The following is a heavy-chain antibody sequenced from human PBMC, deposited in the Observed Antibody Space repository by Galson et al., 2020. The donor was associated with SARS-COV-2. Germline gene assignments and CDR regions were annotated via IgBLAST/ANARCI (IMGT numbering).Heavy chain of an antibody. CDR2: IYTSGST. V-gene: IGHV4-61*02. D-gene: IGHD2-2*01. CDR1: GGSISSGSSY. CDR3: ARAAGAAAMSIYHYYGMDV. J-gene: IGHJ6*02. Sequence: SETLSLTCTVSGGSISSGSSYWSWIRQPAGKGLEWLGRIYTSGSTNYNTSLKSRVTISVDTSKNQFSLKLSSVTAADTAVYYCARAAGAAAMSIYHYYGMDVWGQGTTVTVSS.